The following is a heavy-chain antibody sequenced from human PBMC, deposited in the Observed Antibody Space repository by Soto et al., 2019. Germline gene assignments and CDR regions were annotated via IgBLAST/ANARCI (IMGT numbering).Heavy chain of an antibody. J-gene: IGHJ6*03. CDR3: ARGGRGGLLLFVEPSYYHYYMDF. D-gene: IGHD3-10*01. CDR1: GGSISSYY. CDR2: IYYSGST. Sequence: SETLSLTCTVSGGSISSYYWSWIRQPPGKGLEWIGYIYYSGSTNYNPSLKSRVTISVDTSKNQFSLKLSSVTAADTAVYYCARGGRGGLLLFVEPSYYHYYMDFWGKGTTVTVFS. V-gene: IGHV4-59*01.